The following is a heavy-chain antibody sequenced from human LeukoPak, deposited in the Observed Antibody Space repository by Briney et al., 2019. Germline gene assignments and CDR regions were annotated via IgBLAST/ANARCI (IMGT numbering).Heavy chain of an antibody. CDR1: GLTFSNYA. Sequence: HPGGSLRLSCTTSGLTFSNYAMYWVRQAPGKGLEWVAFIRYDGNFEYYADSVKGRFTISRDNSKNTLYLQMNSLRPEDTAVYHCVKQGPYKDVRGPTMVRGVITSFDYWGQGTLVIVSS. D-gene: IGHD3-10*01. J-gene: IGHJ4*02. CDR3: VKQGPYKDVRGPTMVRGVITSFDY. V-gene: IGHV3-30*02. CDR2: IRYDGNFE.